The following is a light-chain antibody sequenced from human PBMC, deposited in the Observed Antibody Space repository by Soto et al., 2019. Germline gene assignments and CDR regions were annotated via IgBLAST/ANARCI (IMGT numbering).Light chain of an antibody. V-gene: IGLV2-14*01. CDR1: SSDVGGFDY. CDR3: TSFTSSSTYV. J-gene: IGLJ1*01. CDR2: EVA. Sequence: QSALTQPASVSGSHGQSITISCTGTSSDVGGFDYVSWYQQHPGKAPKLMIYEVASRPSGVSNRFSGSKSVNTASLTISGRQAEDEADYYCTSFTSSSTYVFGSGTKLTVL.